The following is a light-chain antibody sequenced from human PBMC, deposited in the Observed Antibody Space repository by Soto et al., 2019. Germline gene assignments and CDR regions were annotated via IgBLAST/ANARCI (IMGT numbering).Light chain of an antibody. CDR1: SSDVGGYNY. J-gene: IGLJ3*02. CDR3: SSYTTSSTRV. Sequence: QSALTQPASVSGSPGQSIXISCTGTSSDVGGYNYVSWYQQHPGKAPKLMIYNVNNRPSGVSNRFSGSKSGNTASLTISGLQAEDEANYYCSSYTTSSTRVFGGGTKLTVL. V-gene: IGLV2-14*03. CDR2: NVN.